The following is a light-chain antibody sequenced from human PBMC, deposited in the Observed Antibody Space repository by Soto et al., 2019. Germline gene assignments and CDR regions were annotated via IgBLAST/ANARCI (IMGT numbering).Light chain of an antibody. Sequence: DIQMTQSPSSLSASVGDRVTITCQASQDISNYLNWYQQKPGKAPKLLIYDASNLETGGPSRFSGSGSGTDFTFTISSLQSEDIATYYCQQYDNLPMLTFGGGTKGEIK. J-gene: IGKJ4*01. CDR2: DAS. CDR1: QDISNY. V-gene: IGKV1-33*01. CDR3: QQYDNLPMLT.